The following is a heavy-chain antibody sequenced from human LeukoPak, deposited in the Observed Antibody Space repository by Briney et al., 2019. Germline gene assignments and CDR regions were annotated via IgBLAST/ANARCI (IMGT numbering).Heavy chain of an antibody. CDR2: ISGSGSST. V-gene: IGHV3-23*01. CDR1: GFSFSSYA. D-gene: IGHD6-19*01. J-gene: IGHJ5*02. Sequence: GGSLRLSCAASGFSFSSYAMSWVRQAPGKGLEWVSVISGSGSSTYYVDPVKGWFTISRDNSKNTLYLQMNSLRAEDTAVYYCAKGQYSSGFSYNWFDPWGQGTLVTVSS. CDR3: AKGQYSSGFSYNWFDP.